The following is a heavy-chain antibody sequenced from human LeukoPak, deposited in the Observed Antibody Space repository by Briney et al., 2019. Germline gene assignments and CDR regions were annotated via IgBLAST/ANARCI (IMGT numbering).Heavy chain of an antibody. CDR3: ARVNRLVVPHNYGGYLNYYGMDV. CDR1: GDSISSYY. Sequence: SETLSPTCTVSGDSISSYYWSWIRQPPGKGLEWIGSIYNSGNNKYNPSLKSRLTISVDTSKNQFSLKLTSVTAADTAVYYCARVNRLVVPHNYGGYLNYYGMDVWGQGTTVTVS. J-gene: IGHJ6*02. V-gene: IGHV4-59*01. D-gene: IGHD3-9*01. CDR2: IYNSGNN.